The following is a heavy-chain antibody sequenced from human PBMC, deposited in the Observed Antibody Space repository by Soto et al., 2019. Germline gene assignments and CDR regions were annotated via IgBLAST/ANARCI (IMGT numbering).Heavy chain of an antibody. CDR1: GYTFTSYY. D-gene: IGHD3-22*01. V-gene: IGHV1-46*03. Sequence: ASVKVSCKASGYTFTSYYMHWVRQAPGQGLEWMGIINPSGGSTSYAQKFQGRVTMTRDTSTSTVYMELSSLRSEDTAVYYCVRETYYYDSSGYYTDYWGQGTLVTVSS. J-gene: IGHJ4*02. CDR3: VRETYYYDSSGYYTDY. CDR2: INPSGGST.